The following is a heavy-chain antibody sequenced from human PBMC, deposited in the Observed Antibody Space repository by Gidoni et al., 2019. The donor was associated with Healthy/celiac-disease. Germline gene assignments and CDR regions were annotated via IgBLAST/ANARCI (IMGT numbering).Heavy chain of an antibody. CDR3: ARAAGGCGGDCYSDY. V-gene: IGHV4-31*03. CDR2: IYHSGST. J-gene: IGHJ4*02. CDR1: GVSISSGGYY. D-gene: IGHD2-21*02. Sequence: QVQLQESGPGLVKPSQTLSLICSVPGVSISSGGYYWSWIRQHPGKGLEWIGHIYHSGSTYYNPSLKSRVTISVDTSKNQFSLKLSSVTVADTAVYYCARAAGGCGGDCYSDYWGQGTLVTVSS.